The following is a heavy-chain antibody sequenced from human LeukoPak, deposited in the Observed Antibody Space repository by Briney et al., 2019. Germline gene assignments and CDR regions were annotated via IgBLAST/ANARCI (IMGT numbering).Heavy chain of an antibody. Sequence: GGSLRLSCAATGFTFNTYGMHWVRQAPGKGLEWLAVIPSDGSNKHYADSVKGRFTISRDNSKNTLHLQMDSLRAEDTAVYYCFFPGVTGKVYWGQGTLVTVSS. CDR3: FFPGVTGKVY. J-gene: IGHJ4*02. CDR2: IPSDGSNK. V-gene: IGHV3-30*03. CDR1: GFTFNTYG. D-gene: IGHD1-20*01.